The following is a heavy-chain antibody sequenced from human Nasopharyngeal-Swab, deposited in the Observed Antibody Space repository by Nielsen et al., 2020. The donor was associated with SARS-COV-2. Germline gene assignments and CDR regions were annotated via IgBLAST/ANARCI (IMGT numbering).Heavy chain of an antibody. J-gene: IGHJ4*02. CDR2: INPNSGGT. CDR3: ARDHSGSYYPSNFDY. CDR1: GYTFTGYY. V-gene: IGHV1-2*02. Sequence: ASVKVSCKASGYTFTGYYMHWVRQAPGQGLEWMGWINPNSGGTNYAQKFQGRVTITRDTSASTAYMELSSLRSEDTAVYYCARDHSGSYYPSNFDYWGQGTLVTVSS. D-gene: IGHD1-26*01.